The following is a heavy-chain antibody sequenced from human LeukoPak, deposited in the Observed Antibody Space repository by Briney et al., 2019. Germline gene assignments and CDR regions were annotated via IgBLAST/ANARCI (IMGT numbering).Heavy chain of an antibody. V-gene: IGHV3-7*05. Sequence: GGSLRLSCAASGFTFSSYWMTWVRQAPGKGLEWVAHIKEDGSEKYYVDSVKGRFTISRDNAKNSLYLQMNSLRAEDTAVYYCARPYYDSSGYYAAFDIWGQGTMVTVSS. D-gene: IGHD3-22*01. J-gene: IGHJ3*02. CDR3: ARPYYDSSGYYAAFDI. CDR2: IKEDGSEK. CDR1: GFTFSSYW.